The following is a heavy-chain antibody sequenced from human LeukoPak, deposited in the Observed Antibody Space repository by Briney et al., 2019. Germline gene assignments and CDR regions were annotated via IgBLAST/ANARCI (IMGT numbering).Heavy chain of an antibody. V-gene: IGHV3-23*01. Sequence: GETLRLSCAASGFTFSSYAMSWVRQAPGKGLEWVSGISGSGGSTYYADSVKGRFTISRDNSKNTLYLQMNSLRAEDTALYYCAREQGMVRGSWFDPWGQGTLVTVSS. CDR1: GFTFSSYA. D-gene: IGHD3-10*01. J-gene: IGHJ5*02. CDR2: ISGSGGST. CDR3: AREQGMVRGSWFDP.